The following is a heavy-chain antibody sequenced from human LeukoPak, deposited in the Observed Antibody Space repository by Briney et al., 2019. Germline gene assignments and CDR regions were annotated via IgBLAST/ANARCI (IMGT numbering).Heavy chain of an antibody. J-gene: IGHJ6*03. D-gene: IGHD1-26*01. Sequence: SETLSLTCSVSGVSVSGYYWSWIRQTAGKGLEWIGHIYGSGDTNYNPSLQSRVTLLVDTSKNQVSLRLRSVTDADTAVYYCARSYSGSPRGYYYYYMDVWGKGTTVTVSS. CDR2: IYGSGDT. CDR1: GVSVSGYY. CDR3: ARSYSGSPRGYYYYYMDV. V-gene: IGHV4-4*07.